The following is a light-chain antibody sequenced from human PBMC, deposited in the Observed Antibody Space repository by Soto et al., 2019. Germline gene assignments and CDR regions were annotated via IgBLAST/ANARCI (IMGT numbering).Light chain of an antibody. J-gene: IGLJ1*01. Sequence: QSALTQPRSVSGSPGQSVTISCTGTSSDVGGYNYVSWYQQNPGKAPKLMIYDVSKRPSGVPDSFYGSKSGNTASLTISGLQAEDEAEYYGWTNAGSYTSLVFGTGAKLIVL. CDR1: SSDVGGYNY. CDR3: WTNAGSYTSLV. CDR2: DVS. V-gene: IGLV2-11*01.